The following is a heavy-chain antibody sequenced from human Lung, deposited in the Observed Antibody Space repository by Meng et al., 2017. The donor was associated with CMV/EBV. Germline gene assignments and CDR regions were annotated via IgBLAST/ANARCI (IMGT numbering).Heavy chain of an antibody. CDR1: GFTFSSYA. CDR2: ISYDGSNK. Sequence: GESLKISCAASGFTFSSYAMHWVRQAPGKGLEWVAVISYDGSNKYYADSVKGRFTISRDNSKNTLYLQMNSLRAEDTAVYYCARGEHRIAVAGSAFDIWGQGKXVNGSS. D-gene: IGHD6-19*01. J-gene: IGHJ3*02. CDR3: ARGEHRIAVAGSAFDI. V-gene: IGHV3-30-3*01.